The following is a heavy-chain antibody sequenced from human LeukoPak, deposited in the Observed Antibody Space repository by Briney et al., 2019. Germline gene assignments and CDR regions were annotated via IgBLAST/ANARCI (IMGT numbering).Heavy chain of an antibody. CDR1: GYSFTSHN. J-gene: IGHJ4*02. V-gene: IGHV1-8*01. CDR3: ARGHPGYASGWPDY. D-gene: IGHD6-19*01. Sequence: ASVKVSCKASGYSFTSHNINWVRQATGQGLEFMGWMSPSSGNTAYAQKFQGRVTMTRDTSVSTVYVELSGLTSEDTAVYYCARGHPGYASGWPDYWGQGTLVTVSS. CDR2: MSPSSGNT.